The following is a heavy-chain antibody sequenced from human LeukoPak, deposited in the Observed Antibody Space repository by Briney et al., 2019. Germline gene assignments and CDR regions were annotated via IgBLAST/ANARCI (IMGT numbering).Heavy chain of an antibody. Sequence: PSETLSLTCTVSGGSISSSSYYWGWIRQPPGKGLEWIGSIYYSGSTYYNPSLKSRVTISVDTSKNQSSLKLSSVTAADTAVYYCARLGNYDFWSGYPSIDYWGQGTLVTVSS. J-gene: IGHJ4*02. D-gene: IGHD3-3*01. CDR2: IYYSGST. CDR3: ARLGNYDFWSGYPSIDY. CDR1: GGSISSSSYY. V-gene: IGHV4-39*07.